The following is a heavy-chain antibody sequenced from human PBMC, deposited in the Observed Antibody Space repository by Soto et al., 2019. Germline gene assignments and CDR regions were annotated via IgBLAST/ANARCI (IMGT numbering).Heavy chain of an antibody. D-gene: IGHD3-16*02. CDR2: ISTDGTNQ. CDR1: GFNFKAYG. V-gene: IGHV3-30-3*01. Sequence: QVHLVESGGGVIQPGRSLRLSCVASGFNFKAYGMHWVRQAPGKGLEWVAVISTDGTNQHHADSVKGRFTISRDNFKNSLYLQRTRLIPEDTAGDFFGVGGGDLSLTPFDYWGQGTLVTVSS. J-gene: IGHJ4*02. CDR3: GVGGGDLSLTPFDY.